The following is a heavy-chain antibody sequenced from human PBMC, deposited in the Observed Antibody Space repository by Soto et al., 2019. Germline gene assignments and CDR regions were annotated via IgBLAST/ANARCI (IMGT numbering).Heavy chain of an antibody. Sequence: GASVKVSCKASGYTFTGYYMHWVRQAPGQGLEWMGWINPNSGGTNYAQKFQGRVTMTRDTSISTAYMELSRLRSDDTAVYYCARDRVLLWFGELSDWGQGTLVTVSS. D-gene: IGHD3-10*01. CDR2: INPNSGGT. J-gene: IGHJ4*02. CDR1: GYTFTGYY. V-gene: IGHV1-2*02. CDR3: ARDRVLLWFGELSD.